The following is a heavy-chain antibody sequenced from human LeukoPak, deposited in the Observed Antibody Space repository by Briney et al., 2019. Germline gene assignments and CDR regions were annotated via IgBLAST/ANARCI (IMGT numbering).Heavy chain of an antibody. Sequence: PGGSLRLSCAASGFTFSSYAMSWVRQAPGKGLEWVSAISGSGGSTYYADSVKGRFTISRDNSKNTLYLQMNSLRAEDTAVYYCAKSPSSGWYGAEYLQHWGQGTLVTVSS. CDR2: ISGSGGST. D-gene: IGHD6-19*01. CDR1: GFTFSSYA. V-gene: IGHV3-23*01. J-gene: IGHJ1*01. CDR3: AKSPSSGWYGAEYLQH.